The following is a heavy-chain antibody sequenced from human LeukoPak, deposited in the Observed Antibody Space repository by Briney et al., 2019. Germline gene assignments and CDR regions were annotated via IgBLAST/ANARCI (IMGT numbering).Heavy chain of an antibody. CDR3: AKDTRKWETLYPPPDAFDI. D-gene: IGHD1-26*01. V-gene: IGHV3-30*02. CDR1: GFTFSSYA. J-gene: IGHJ3*02. CDR2: IRYDGSNK. Sequence: QPGGSLRLSCAASGFTFSSYAMSWVRQAPGKGLEWGAFIRYDGSNKYYADSVKGRFTISRDNSKNTLYLQMNSLRAEDTAVYYCAKDTRKWETLYPPPDAFDIWGQGTMVTVSS.